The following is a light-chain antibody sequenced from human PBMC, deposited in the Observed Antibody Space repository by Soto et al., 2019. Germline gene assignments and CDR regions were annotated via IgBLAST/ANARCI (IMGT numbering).Light chain of an antibody. CDR1: QSISSW. CDR3: QQYNSYWT. CDR2: KAS. V-gene: IGKV1-5*03. Sequence: DIQMTQSPSTLSASVGHIFTITCRASQSISSWLAWYQQKPGKAPKLLIYKASSLESGVPSSLSGSGSGTEFTLTISSLKPDDFATYYCQQYNSYWTFGHGTQVDIK. J-gene: IGKJ1*01.